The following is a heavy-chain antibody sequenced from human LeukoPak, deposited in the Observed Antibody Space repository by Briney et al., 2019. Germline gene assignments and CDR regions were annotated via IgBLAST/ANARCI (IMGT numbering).Heavy chain of an antibody. CDR1: GFTISSNA. J-gene: IGHJ4*02. CDR2: ISGSGGST. Sequence: GGSLRLSCAASGFTISSNAMSWVRQAPGKGLEWVSGISGSGGSTYYADSVKGRFTISRDNSKNTLYLQMNSLRAEDTAVYYCYYAGYWGQGTLVTVSS. D-gene: IGHD1-26*01. V-gene: IGHV3-23*01. CDR3: YYAGY.